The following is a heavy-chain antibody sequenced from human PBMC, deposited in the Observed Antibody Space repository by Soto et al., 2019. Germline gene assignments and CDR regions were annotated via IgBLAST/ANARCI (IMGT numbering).Heavy chain of an antibody. D-gene: IGHD4-4*01. CDR3: AKDLLRVVTVTTGVYYYYGMDV. V-gene: IGHV3-30*18. CDR2: ISYDGSNK. J-gene: IGHJ6*02. Sequence: LRLSCAASGFTFSSYGMHWVRQAPGKGLEWVAVISYDGSNKYYADSVKGRFTISRDNSKNTLYLQMNSLRAEDTAVYYCAKDLLRVVTVTTGVYYYYGMDVWGQGTTVTVSS. CDR1: GFTFSSYG.